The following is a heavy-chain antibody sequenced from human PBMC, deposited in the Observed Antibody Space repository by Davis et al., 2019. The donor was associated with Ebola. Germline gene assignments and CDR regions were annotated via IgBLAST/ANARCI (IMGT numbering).Heavy chain of an antibody. CDR3: ARVGGYGEYPTIYYFDS. D-gene: IGHD4-17*01. CDR1: GGSIRSTGYY. J-gene: IGHJ4*02. Sequence: SETLSLTCSVSGGSIRSTGYYCSWIRQPPGKGPEWIGSIYHSGSTYHNPYLKSRVTISVDTSKNQFSLKLSSVTAADTAVYFCARVGGYGEYPTIYYFDSWGQGTQLTVSS. V-gene: IGHV4-39*07. CDR2: IYHSGST.